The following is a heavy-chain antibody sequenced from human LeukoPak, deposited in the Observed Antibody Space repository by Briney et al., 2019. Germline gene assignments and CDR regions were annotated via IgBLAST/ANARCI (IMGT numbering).Heavy chain of an antibody. CDR1: GGSISSSSYY. V-gene: IGHV4-39*01. J-gene: IGHJ3*02. CDR2: IYYSGGT. Sequence: SETLSLTCTVSGGSISSSSYYWGWIRQPPGKGLEWIGSIYYSGGTYYNPSLKSRVTISVGTSKNQFSLKLSSVTAADTAVYYCARRWSEQWLLAFDIWGQGTMVTVSS. D-gene: IGHD6-19*01. CDR3: ARRWSEQWLLAFDI.